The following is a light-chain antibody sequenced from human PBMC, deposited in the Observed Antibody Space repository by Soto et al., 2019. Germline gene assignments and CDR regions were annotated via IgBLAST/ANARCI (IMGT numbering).Light chain of an antibody. CDR1: QSVSSS. CDR2: GAS. V-gene: IGKV3-15*01. J-gene: IGKJ1*01. CDR3: QQYNIWPLWT. Sequence: EVVMTQSPATLSVSPGERASLSCRASQSVSSSLAWYQQKFGQAPRLLIYGASTRATGIPARFSGSGSETEFTLTISSLQSEDFAVYFCQQYNIWPLWTFGQGTKVDIK.